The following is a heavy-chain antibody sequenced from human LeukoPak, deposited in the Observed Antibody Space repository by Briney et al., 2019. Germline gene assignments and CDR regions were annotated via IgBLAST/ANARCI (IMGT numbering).Heavy chain of an antibody. CDR3: AKADPGTGAFDY. D-gene: IGHD1-1*01. J-gene: IGHJ4*02. Sequence: GGSLRLSCAASGFTFSSYAMSWVRQAPGKGLAWVSAISAGGSTTYYADSVKGRFTVSRDNSKNTLYLQMNSLRAEDTAVYYCAKADPGTGAFDYWGQGSLVTVSS. CDR2: ISAGGSTT. CDR1: GFTFSSYA. V-gene: IGHV3-23*01.